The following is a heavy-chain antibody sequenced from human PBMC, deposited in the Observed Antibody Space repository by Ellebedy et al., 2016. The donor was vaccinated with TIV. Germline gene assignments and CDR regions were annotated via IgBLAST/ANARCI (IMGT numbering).Heavy chain of an antibody. D-gene: IGHD2-21*01. Sequence: MPGGSLRLSCNVSGAFVTTTRYYWAWLRQPTGKGLEWIGSVYHSGSPYYNPSFKSRVTLSADTSKNHFSLNLRTVTAADSAVYYCARIDPWPPIDDWGQGILVTVSS. CDR2: VYHSGSP. V-gene: IGHV4-39*02. CDR1: GAFVTTTRYY. CDR3: ARIDPWPPIDD. J-gene: IGHJ4*02.